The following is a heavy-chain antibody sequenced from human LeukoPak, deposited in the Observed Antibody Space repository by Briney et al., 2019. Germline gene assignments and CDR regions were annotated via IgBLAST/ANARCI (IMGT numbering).Heavy chain of an antibody. CDR1: GYTFTSYD. Sequence: ASVKVSCKASGYTFTSYDINWVRQATGQGLEWMGWMNPNSGNTGYAQKFQGRVTITRNTSISTAYMELSGLRSEDTAVYYCARNHYDFWSGRYMDVWGKGTTVTVSS. CDR3: ARNHYDFWSGRYMDV. D-gene: IGHD3-3*01. V-gene: IGHV1-8*03. CDR2: MNPNSGNT. J-gene: IGHJ6*03.